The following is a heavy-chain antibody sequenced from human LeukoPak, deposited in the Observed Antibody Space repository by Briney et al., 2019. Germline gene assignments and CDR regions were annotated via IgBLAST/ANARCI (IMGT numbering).Heavy chain of an antibody. CDR2: ISSSSSYI. J-gene: IGHJ6*02. Sequence: GGSLRLSCAASGFTFSSYAMSWVRQAPGKGLEWVSSISSSSSYIYYADSVKGRFTISRDNAKNSLYLQMNSLRAEDTAVYYCARDLSEYYYYGMDVWGQGTTVTVSS. CDR3: ARDLSEYYYYGMDV. V-gene: IGHV3-21*01. CDR1: GFTFSSYA. D-gene: IGHD2/OR15-2a*01.